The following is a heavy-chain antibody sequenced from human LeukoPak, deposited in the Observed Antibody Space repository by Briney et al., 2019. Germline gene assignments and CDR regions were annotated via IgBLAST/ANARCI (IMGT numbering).Heavy chain of an antibody. V-gene: IGHV1-69*05. CDR2: IIPIFGTA. CDR1: GGTFSSYA. Sequence: ASVKVSCKASGGTFSSYAISWVRQAPGQGLEWMGGIIPIFGTANYAQKFQGRVTITTDESTSTAYMELSGLRSEDTAVYYCARTRYSGYDLPFDYWGQGTLVTVSS. J-gene: IGHJ4*02. D-gene: IGHD5-12*01. CDR3: ARTRYSGYDLPFDY.